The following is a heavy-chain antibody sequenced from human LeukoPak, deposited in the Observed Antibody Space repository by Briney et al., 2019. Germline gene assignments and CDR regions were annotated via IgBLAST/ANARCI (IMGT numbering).Heavy chain of an antibody. CDR1: GGSISSYY. J-gene: IGHJ4*02. CDR3: ARDSRYSFDY. V-gene: IGHV4-59*01. Sequence: SETLSLTCTVSGGSISSYYWSWIRQPPGKGLEWIGYIYYSGSTNYNPSLKSRVTISVDTSKNQFSLKLSSVTAAATAVYYCARDSRYSFDYWGQGTLVTVSS. D-gene: IGHD5-18*01. CDR2: IYYSGST.